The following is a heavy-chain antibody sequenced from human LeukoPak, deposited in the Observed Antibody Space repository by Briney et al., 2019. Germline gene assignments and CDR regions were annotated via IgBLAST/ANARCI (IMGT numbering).Heavy chain of an antibody. CDR2: ISSSGSTI. CDR1: GFTFSDYY. J-gene: IGHJ3*02. D-gene: IGHD3-3*01. Sequence: GGSLRLSCAASGFTFSDYYMGWLRQAPGKGLEWVSYISSSGSTIYYADSVKGRFTISRDNAKNSLYLQMNSLRAEDTAVYYCARDGYDFWSGSDAFDIWGQGTMVTVSS. V-gene: IGHV3-11*04. CDR3: ARDGYDFWSGSDAFDI.